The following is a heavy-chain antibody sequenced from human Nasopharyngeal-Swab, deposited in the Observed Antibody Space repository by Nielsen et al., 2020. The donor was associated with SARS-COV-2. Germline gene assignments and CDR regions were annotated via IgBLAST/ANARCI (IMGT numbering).Heavy chain of an antibody. V-gene: IGHV4-39*01. J-gene: IGHJ4*02. CDR2: IYYSGST. CDR1: GGSISSSSYY. Sequence: SETLSLTCTVSGGSISSSSYYWGWIRQPPGKGLEWIGSIYYSGSTYYNPSLKSRVTISVDTSKNQFSLKLSSMTAADTAVYYCAHLGYCSSTSCLWGQGTLVTVSS. CDR3: AHLGYCSSTSCL. D-gene: IGHD2-2*01.